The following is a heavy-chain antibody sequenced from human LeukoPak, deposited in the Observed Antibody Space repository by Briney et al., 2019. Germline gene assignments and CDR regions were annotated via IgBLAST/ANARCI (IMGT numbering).Heavy chain of an antibody. D-gene: IGHD5-12*01. J-gene: IGHJ4*02. CDR1: GGSISSGDYY. Sequence: SETLSLTCTVSGGSISSGDYYWSWIRQPPGKGLEWIGYIYYSGSTYYNPSLKSRVNISVDTSKNQFSLKLSSVTAADTAVYYCARTKEGVATIDYWGQGTLVTVSS. CDR2: IYYSGST. CDR3: ARTKEGVATIDY. V-gene: IGHV4-30-4*01.